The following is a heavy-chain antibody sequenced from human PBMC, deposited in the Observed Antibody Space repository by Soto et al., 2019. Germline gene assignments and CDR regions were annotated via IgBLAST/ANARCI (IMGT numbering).Heavy chain of an antibody. V-gene: IGHV3-33*01. D-gene: IGHD3-3*01. J-gene: IGHJ6*02. CDR1: GFTFSSYG. Sequence: GGSLRLSCAASGFTFSSYGMHWVRQAPGKGLEWVAVIWYDGSNKYYADSVKGRFTISRDNSKNTLYLQMNSLRAEDTAVYYCARDRSVTIFGVVITEDYYYYGMDVWGQGTTVTVSS. CDR2: IWYDGSNK. CDR3: ARDRSVTIFGVVITEDYYYYGMDV.